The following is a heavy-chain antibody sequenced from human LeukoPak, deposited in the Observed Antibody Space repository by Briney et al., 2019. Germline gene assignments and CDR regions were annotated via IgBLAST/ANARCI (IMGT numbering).Heavy chain of an antibody. CDR1: GFTFSSYA. CDR2: ISTGGNT. CDR3: ARGRGGATIPFDY. J-gene: IGHJ4*02. V-gene: IGHV3-23*01. D-gene: IGHD1-26*01. Sequence: PGGSLRLSCAASGFTFSSYAMSWVRQAPGKGLEWVSGISTGGNTYYADSVKGRFTISRDNAKSSLYLQMNSLRAEDTAVYYCARGRGGATIPFDYWGQGTLVTVSS.